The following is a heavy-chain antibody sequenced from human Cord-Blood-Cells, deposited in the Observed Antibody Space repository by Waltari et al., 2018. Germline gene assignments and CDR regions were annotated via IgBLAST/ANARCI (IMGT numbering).Heavy chain of an antibody. Sequence: QLQLQESGPGLVKPPETLSLTCTVSGGSISSSSYYWGWIRQPPGKGLEWIGSIYYSGSTYYTPSLKGRVTISVDTSKNQFSLKLSSVTAADTAVYYWARHGALGYYDFWSGQGAFDIWRQETIVTVTS. CDR2: IYYSGST. J-gene: IGHJ3*02. V-gene: IGHV4-39*01. CDR3: ARHGALGYYDFWSGQGAFDI. D-gene: IGHD3-3*01. CDR1: GGSISSSSYY.